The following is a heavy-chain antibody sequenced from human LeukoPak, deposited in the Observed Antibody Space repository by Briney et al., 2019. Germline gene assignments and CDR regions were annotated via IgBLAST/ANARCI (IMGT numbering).Heavy chain of an antibody. J-gene: IGHJ5*02. CDR1: GGTFTSYA. Sequence: GASMKVSCKASGGTFTSYAISWVRQAPGQGLEWMGGVVPIFGTANYAQKFQGRVTITADESTSTAYMELSSLRSEDTAVYYCAREERFLEWFVDKPNWFDPWGQGTLVTVSS. V-gene: IGHV1-69*13. CDR2: VVPIFGTA. D-gene: IGHD3-3*01. CDR3: AREERFLEWFVDKPNWFDP.